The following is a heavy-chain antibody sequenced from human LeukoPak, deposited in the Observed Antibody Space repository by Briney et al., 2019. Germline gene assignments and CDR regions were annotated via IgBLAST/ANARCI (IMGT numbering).Heavy chain of an antibody. V-gene: IGHV3-74*01. CDR3: ARDLNREDFDY. CDR2: ISPTGSTT. D-gene: IGHD1-14*01. CDR1: GFSFSGHW. J-gene: IGHJ4*02. Sequence: GGSLRLSCTASGFSFSGHWMHWARQLPGKGLVWVSRISPTGSTTSYADSVKGRFTISRDNSKNTLYLQMNSLRVEDTAVYYCARDLNREDFDYWGQGTLVAVSS.